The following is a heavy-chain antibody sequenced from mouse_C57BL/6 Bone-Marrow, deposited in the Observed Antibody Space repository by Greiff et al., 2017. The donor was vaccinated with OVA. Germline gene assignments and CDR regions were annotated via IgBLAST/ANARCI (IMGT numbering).Heavy chain of an antibody. CDR3: ARYYYGPHYYAMDY. J-gene: IGHJ4*01. CDR2: IDPEDGET. Sequence: VQLQQSGAELVKPGASVKLSCTASGFNIKDYYMHWVKQRTEQGLEWIGRIDPEDGETKYAQKFQGKATITADTSSNTAYLQLSSLTSEDTAVYYCARYYYGPHYYAMDYWGQGTSVTVSS. V-gene: IGHV14-2*01. CDR1: GFNIKDYY. D-gene: IGHD1-1*01.